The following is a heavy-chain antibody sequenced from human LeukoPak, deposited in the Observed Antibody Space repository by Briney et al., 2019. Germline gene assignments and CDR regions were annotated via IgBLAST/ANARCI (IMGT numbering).Heavy chain of an antibody. Sequence: PSETLSLTCAVSGYSISSGYYWGWIRQPPGKGLEWIGYIYYSGSTNYNPSLKSRVTISVDTSKNQFSLKLSSVTAADTAVYYCARANYDYYYGAFCDYWGQGTLVTVSS. CDR3: ARANYDYYYGAFCDY. J-gene: IGHJ4*02. CDR1: GYSISSGYY. V-gene: IGHV4-38-2*01. CDR2: IYYSGST. D-gene: IGHD3-10*01.